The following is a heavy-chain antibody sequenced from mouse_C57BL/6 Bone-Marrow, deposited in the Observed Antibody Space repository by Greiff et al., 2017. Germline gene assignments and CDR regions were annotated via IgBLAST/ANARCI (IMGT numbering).Heavy chain of an antibody. J-gene: IGHJ1*03. CDR2: IDPENGDT. D-gene: IGHD2-3*01. Sequence: EVKLVESGAELVRPGASVKLSCTASGFNIKDDYMHWVKQRPEQGLEWIGWIDPENGDTDYASKFQGKATITADTSSNTAYLQLSSLTSEDTAVYYCATCDGYAWYFDVWGTGTTVTVSS. CDR1: GFNIKDDY. V-gene: IGHV14-4*01. CDR3: ATCDGYAWYFDV.